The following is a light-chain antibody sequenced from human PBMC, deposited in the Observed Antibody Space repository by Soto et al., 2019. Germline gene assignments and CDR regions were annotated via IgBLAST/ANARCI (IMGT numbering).Light chain of an antibody. J-gene: IGKJ4*02. V-gene: IGKV1-27*01. CDR2: SAS. CDR3: QKYDSGPLT. Sequence: DIQMTQSPSSLSASVGARVTITCRASQDIGPYLAWYQQKSGRVPELLIYSASTLQSGVPSRFSGSGSGADVSLTISGLQPEDASTYYCQKYDSGPLTFGGGTKVE. CDR1: QDIGPY.